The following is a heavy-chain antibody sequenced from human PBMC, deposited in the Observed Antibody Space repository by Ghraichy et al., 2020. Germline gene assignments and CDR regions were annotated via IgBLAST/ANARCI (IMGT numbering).Heavy chain of an antibody. CDR1: EYIFTNYW. D-gene: IGHD5-18*01. Sequence: GESLNISCKGSEYIFTNYWIGWVRQMPGKGLEWMGIIYPDDSDTRYNPSFQDQVTISADKSISTAYLQWTGLKASDTAMYYCARGKSGYNYPWHFDYWGQGTLVTVSS. V-gene: IGHV5-51*01. J-gene: IGHJ4*02. CDR2: IYPDDSDT. CDR3: ARGKSGYNYPWHFDY.